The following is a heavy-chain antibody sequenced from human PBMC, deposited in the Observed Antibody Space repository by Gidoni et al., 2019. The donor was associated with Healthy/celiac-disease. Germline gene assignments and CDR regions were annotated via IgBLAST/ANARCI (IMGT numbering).Heavy chain of an antibody. J-gene: IGHJ4*02. D-gene: IGHD5-18*01. V-gene: IGHV4-59*01. CDR1: GGSISSYY. CDR2: IYYSGST. CDR3: ARAEMDTAMVIDY. Sequence: QVQLQESGPGLVKPSATLSLTCTVSGGSISSYYWSWIRQPPGKGLEWIGYIYYSGSTNYNPSLKSRVTISVDTSKNQFSLKLSSVTAADTAVYYCARAEMDTAMVIDYWGQGTLVTVSS.